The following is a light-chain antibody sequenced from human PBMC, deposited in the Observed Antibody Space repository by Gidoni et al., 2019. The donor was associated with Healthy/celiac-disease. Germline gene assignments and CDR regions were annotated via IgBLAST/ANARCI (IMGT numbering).Light chain of an antibody. CDR1: SSDVGGYNY. CDR2: EVS. V-gene: IGLV2-14*01. Sequence: QSALTQPASVSGSPGQSITISCTGTSSDVGGYNYVSWYQQHPGKAPKLMIYEVSNRPSGVSNRFSGSKSGNTASLTISGLQAEDDAAYYCSSYRSSSTLYVFGTGTKVTVL. CDR3: SSYRSSSTLYV. J-gene: IGLJ1*01.